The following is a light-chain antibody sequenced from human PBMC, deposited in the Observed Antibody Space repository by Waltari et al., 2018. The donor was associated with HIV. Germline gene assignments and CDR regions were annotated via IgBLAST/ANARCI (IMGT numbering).Light chain of an antibody. CDR1: KLGHKY. CDR2: QDS. V-gene: IGLV3-1*01. CDR3: QAWDSSTGV. J-gene: IGLJ1*01. Sequence: SYELTQPPSVSVSPGQTASITCSGDKLGHKYVCWYQQKAGQSPVLVIYQDSKRPSGIPERFSGSNSENTATLTISGTQAMDEADYYCQAWDSSTGVFGTGTKVTVL.